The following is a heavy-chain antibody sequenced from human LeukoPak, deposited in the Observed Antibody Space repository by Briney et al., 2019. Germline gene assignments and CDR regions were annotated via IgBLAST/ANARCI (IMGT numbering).Heavy chain of an antibody. CDR3: ARDHRSGGTCYSGGY. Sequence: GGSLRLSCAASGFTVSSNYMSWVRQAPGKGLEWVSVTYTSGYTYYADSVKDRSTISRDNSKNTLYLQMNSLRVEDTAIYYCARDHRSGGTCYSGGYWGQGTLVTVSS. CDR1: GFTVSSNY. CDR2: TYTSGYT. V-gene: IGHV3-66*01. D-gene: IGHD2-15*01. J-gene: IGHJ4*02.